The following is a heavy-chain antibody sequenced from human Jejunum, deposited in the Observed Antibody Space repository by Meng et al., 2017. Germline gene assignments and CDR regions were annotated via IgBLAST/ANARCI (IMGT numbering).Heavy chain of an antibody. J-gene: IGHJ4*02. CDR2: IYHSGST. V-gene: IGHV4-4*02. CDR3: ARGGYYSFDY. Sequence: QVQLKGAGPGLVKPSETLSLTCAVSGGSISSVYWWTWVRQSPGKGLEWIGEIYHSGSTNYNPSLKSRVTISVDKSKNQFSLKLTSVTAADTAVYYCARGGYYSFDYWGQGTLVTVSS. CDR1: GGSISSVYW. D-gene: IGHD5-18*01.